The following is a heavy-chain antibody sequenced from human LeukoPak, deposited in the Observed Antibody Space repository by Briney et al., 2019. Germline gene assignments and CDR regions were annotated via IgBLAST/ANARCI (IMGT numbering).Heavy chain of an antibody. CDR1: GFTVSSNY. D-gene: IGHD6-13*01. Sequence: GGSLRLSCAASGFTVSSNYMSWVRQAPGKGLEWVSVIYSGGSTYYAGSVKGRFTISRDNSKNTLYLQMNSLRAEDTAVYYCARNGEGLSWYSSSWYYFDYWGQGTLVTVSS. CDR2: IYSGGST. V-gene: IGHV3-66*01. CDR3: ARNGEGLSWYSSSWYYFDY. J-gene: IGHJ4*02.